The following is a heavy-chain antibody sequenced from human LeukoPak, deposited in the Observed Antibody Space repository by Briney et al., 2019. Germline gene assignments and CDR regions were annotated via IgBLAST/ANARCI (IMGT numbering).Heavy chain of an antibody. V-gene: IGHV3-23*01. CDR3: AKLWGATRGYYFDY. CDR2: ISGSGGST. CDR1: GFTFSSYA. Sequence: PGGSLRLSCAASGFTFSSYAMSWVRQAPGKGLEWVSAISGSGGSTYYADSVKGRFTISRDNSKNTLYLQMNSLGAEDTAVYYCAKLWGATRGYYFDYWGQGTLVTVSS. J-gene: IGHJ4*02. D-gene: IGHD1-26*01.